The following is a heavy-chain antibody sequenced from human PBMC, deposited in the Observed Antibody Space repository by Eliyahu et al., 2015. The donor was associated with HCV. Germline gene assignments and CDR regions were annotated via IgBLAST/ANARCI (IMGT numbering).Heavy chain of an antibody. CDR3: ARVCRTSCYKGDDY. CDR2: MDQDGSEK. Sequence: EVQLVESGGGLVQPGGSLRLXXAASGFTFGNYWMALVPQGPGKGVEWVANMDQDGSEKNYVDSVKGRFTISRDNAKNSLYLQMNSLRAEDTAVYYCARVCRTSCYKGDDYWGQGTLVTVSS. D-gene: IGHD2-2*02. V-gene: IGHV3-7*01. CDR1: GFTFGNYW. J-gene: IGHJ4*02.